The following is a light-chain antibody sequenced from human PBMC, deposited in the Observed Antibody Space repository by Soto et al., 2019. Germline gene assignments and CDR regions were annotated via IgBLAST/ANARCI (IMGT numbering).Light chain of an antibody. CDR1: SSNIGSHT. V-gene: IGLV1-44*01. J-gene: IGLJ2*01. Sequence: QSVLTQPPSASGTPGQTIAIFCSLGSSNIGSHTVNWYQQLPGTAPRLLIYSNTQRPSGVPDRFSGSKSGTSASLAISGLQSEYEGDYYCAAWDDSLNGVVFGGGTKLTVL. CDR2: SNT. CDR3: AAWDDSLNGVV.